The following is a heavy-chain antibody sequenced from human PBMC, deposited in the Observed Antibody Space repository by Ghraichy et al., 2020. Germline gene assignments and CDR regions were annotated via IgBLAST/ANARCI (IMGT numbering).Heavy chain of an antibody. CDR3: GSLTAAAVVVGGRDAFDL. V-gene: IGHV3-7*03. CDR1: GFIFSSYW. J-gene: IGHJ3*01. CDR2: INQDGSET. Sequence: GGSLRLSCAASGFIFSSYWMSWVRQAPGKGLEWVANINQDGSETYYVDSVKGRFTISRDNAKNSLSLHMNSLRAEDTAVYYCGSLTAAAVVVGGRDAFDLWGQGTMVTVSA. D-gene: IGHD6-13*01.